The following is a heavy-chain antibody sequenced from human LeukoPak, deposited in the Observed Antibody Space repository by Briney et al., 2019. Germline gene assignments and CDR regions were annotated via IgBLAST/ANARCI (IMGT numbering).Heavy chain of an antibody. CDR1: GFTFSSYW. CDR2: IKQDGSEK. J-gene: IGHJ6*02. CDR3: ARGTRYYYYYYGMDV. V-gene: IGHV3-7*01. Sequence: GGSLRLSCAASGFTFSSYWMSWVRQAPGKGLEWVANIKQDGSEKYYVDSVKGRFTISRDNAKNSLYLQMNSLGAEDTAVYYCARGTRYYYYYYGMDVWGQGTTVTVSS. D-gene: IGHD1-14*01.